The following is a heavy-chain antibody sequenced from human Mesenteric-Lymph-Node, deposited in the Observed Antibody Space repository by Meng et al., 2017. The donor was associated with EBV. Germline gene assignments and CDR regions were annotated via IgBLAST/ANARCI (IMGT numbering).Heavy chain of an antibody. D-gene: IGHD2-15*01. CDR3: AGYYCSGGSCLMVVQH. CDR2: IFHSGST. V-gene: IGHV4-4*02. CDR1: GDSISSDNG. Sequence: QVQLQESGPGLVKPSGXLSLTCAVSGDSISSDNGWSWVRQPPGKGLEWIGEIFHSGSTNHNPSLKSRVSMSVDKSKNQFSLKLNSVTAADTAVYYCAGYYCSGGSCLMVVQHGGQGSLVTVSS. J-gene: IGHJ1*01.